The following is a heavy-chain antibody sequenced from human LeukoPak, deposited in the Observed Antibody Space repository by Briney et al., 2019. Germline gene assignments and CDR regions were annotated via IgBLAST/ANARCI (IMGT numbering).Heavy chain of an antibody. V-gene: IGHV3-23*01. CDR3: ATAYSTGSPFDY. CDR2: ICGSGGST. CDR1: GFTFSSYP. Sequence: VGSLRLSCAASGFTFSSYPMSSVRPAPGKGLEWVSAICGSGGSTYYADSVKGRFTSSRDNSKNTLYLQMNSLRAEDTAVYYCATAYSTGSPFDYWGQGTLVTVSS. D-gene: IGHD4-11*01. J-gene: IGHJ4*02.